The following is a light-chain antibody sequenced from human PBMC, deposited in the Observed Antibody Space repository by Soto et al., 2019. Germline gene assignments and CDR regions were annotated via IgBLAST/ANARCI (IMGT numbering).Light chain of an antibody. CDR3: QQYGSSPGYT. Sequence: EIVLTQSPGTLSLSPGERATPSCRASQSVSSSYLAWCQQKPGQAPRLLIYGASSRATGIPDRFSGSGSGTDFTLTISRLEPEDFAVYYCQQYGSSPGYTFGQGTKVDIK. V-gene: IGKV3-20*01. CDR2: GAS. J-gene: IGKJ2*01. CDR1: QSVSSSY.